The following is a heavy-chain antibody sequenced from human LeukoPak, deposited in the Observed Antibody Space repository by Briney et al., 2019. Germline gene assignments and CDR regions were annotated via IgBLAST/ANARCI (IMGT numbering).Heavy chain of an antibody. V-gene: IGHV1-2*02. J-gene: IGHJ4*02. Sequence: GASGKVSCNAAGYIFTGYYMHWGPQAPRQRLGWRGWINPNSVGTDSAQKFNGRVTMHSDTYINTAYMELSSLRSDDTVVYYCAGGSSTGHFSTDYYFDYWGQGPLVTVSS. CDR1: GYIFTGYY. D-gene: IGHD3-22*01. CDR3: AGGSSTGHFSTDYYFDY. CDR2: INPNSVGT.